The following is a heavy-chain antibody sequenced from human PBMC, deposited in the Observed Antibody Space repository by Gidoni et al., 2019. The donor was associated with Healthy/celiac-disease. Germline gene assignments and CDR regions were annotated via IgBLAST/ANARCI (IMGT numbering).Heavy chain of an antibody. D-gene: IGHD6-13*01. J-gene: IGHJ4*02. CDR1: GGAISSYY. CDR2: IYTSGST. V-gene: IGHV4-4*07. Sequence: QVQLQESGPGRVQPSETLSLTCPVSGGAISSYYWSWIRQPAGKGLDWIGRIYTSGSTNSNPSLKGRVTMSVETAKNQFSLRLSSVTAADTAVYYCASGPIAAAGTVDYWGQGTLVTVSS. CDR3: ASGPIAAAGTVDY.